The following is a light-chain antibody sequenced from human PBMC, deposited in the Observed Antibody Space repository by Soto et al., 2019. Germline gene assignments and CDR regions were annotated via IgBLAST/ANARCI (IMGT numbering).Light chain of an antibody. J-gene: IGLJ1*01. CDR1: SSDVGGYNY. CDR2: EVS. V-gene: IGLV2-14*01. Sequence: QSALTQPASASGSPGQSITISCTGTSSDVGGYNYVSWYQQHPGKAPKLMIYEVSNRPSGVSNRFSGSKSGNTASLTISGLQAEDEADYYCSSYTSSSTPLYVFGTGTKLTVL. CDR3: SSYTSSSTPLYV.